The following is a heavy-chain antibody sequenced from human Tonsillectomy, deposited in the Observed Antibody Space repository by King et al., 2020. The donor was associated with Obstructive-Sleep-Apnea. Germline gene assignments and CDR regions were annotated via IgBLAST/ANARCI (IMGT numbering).Heavy chain of an antibody. CDR3: ARDVNYYDSGSSLDY. CDR2: IYSGGST. Sequence: VQLVESGGGLVQPGGSLRLSCAASGFTVGSNYMSWVRQAPGKGLEWVSIIYSGGSTYYADSVKCRFTISRDNSKNTLYLQMNSLRAEDTAVYYCARDVNYYDSGSSLDYWGQGTLVTVSS. V-gene: IGHV3-66*01. J-gene: IGHJ4*02. CDR1: GFTVGSNY. D-gene: IGHD3-10*01.